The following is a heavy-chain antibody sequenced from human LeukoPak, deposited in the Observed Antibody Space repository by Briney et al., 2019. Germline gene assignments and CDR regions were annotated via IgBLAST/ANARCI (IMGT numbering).Heavy chain of an antibody. V-gene: IGHV1-2*02. D-gene: IGHD3-3*01. CDR1: GYTFTGYY. Sequence: ASVKVSCRASGYTFTGYYMHWVRQAPGQGLEWMGWINPNSGGTNYAQKFQGRVTMTRDTSISTAYMELSRLRSDDTAVYYCARSLRKNHLRFLGWLLYVYWGQGTLVTVSS. CDR3: ARSLRKNHLRFLGWLLYVY. CDR2: INPNSGGT. J-gene: IGHJ4*02.